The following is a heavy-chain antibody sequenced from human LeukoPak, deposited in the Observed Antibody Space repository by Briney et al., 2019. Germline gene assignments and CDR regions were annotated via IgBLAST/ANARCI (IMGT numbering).Heavy chain of an antibody. V-gene: IGHV5-51*01. D-gene: IGHD3-9*01. Sequence: GESLKISCKGSGYSFTSYWIGWVRQMPGKGLEWMGIIYPGDSDTRYSPSFQGQVTISADKSIGTAYLQWSSLKASDTAMYYCARHVPHYDILTGPADYWGQGTLVTVSS. CDR3: ARHVPHYDILTGPADY. CDR2: IYPGDSDT. J-gene: IGHJ4*02. CDR1: GYSFTSYW.